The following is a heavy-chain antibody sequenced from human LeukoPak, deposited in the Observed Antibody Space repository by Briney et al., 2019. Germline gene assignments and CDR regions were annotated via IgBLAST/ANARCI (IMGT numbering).Heavy chain of an antibody. J-gene: IGHJ4*02. V-gene: IGHV3-23*01. D-gene: IGHD2-15*01. CDR1: GFTFSSNW. Sequence: GGSLRLSCAASGFTFSSNWMHWVRQAPGKGLEWVSAISNNGGYTYYADSVQGRFTISRDNSKSTLCLQMNSLRAEDTAVYYCAKQLGYCSDGSCYFPYWGQGTLVTVSS. CDR3: AKQLGYCSDGSCYFPY. CDR2: ISNNGGYT.